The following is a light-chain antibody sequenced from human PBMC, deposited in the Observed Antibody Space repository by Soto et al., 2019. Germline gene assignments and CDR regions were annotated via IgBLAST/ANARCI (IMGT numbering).Light chain of an antibody. CDR3: QQRSNWPQIT. J-gene: IGKJ5*01. CDR1: QSVSSY. Sequence: EIVLTQSPATLSLSPGERATLSCRASQSVSSYLAWYQQKPGQAPRLLIYDASNRATGIPARFSGSGSGTYFTLTISSLEPEDFAVYYCQQRSNWPQITSGQGTRLEIK. V-gene: IGKV3-11*01. CDR2: DAS.